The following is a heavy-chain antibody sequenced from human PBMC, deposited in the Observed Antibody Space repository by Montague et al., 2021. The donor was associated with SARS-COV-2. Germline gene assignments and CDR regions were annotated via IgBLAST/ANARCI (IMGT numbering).Heavy chain of an antibody. CDR1: GGSMARSPDY. J-gene: IGHJ4*02. D-gene: IGHD2-15*01. CDR3: AKLGYCRGGACFRGGFEF. CDR2: INYGGGT. V-gene: IGHV4-39*01. Sequence: SETLSLTCTVSGGSMARSPDYWAWLRQPPGGGLDWIAIINYGGGTYYNLSLQSRVDISVDTSQNQLSLTLASVTAADTAVYYCAKLGYCRGGACFRGGFEFWGQGILVPVSS.